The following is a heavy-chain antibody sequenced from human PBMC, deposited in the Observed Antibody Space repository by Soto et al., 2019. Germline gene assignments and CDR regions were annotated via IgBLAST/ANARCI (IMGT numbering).Heavy chain of an antibody. CDR2: INPNSGGT. J-gene: IGHJ6*02. D-gene: IGHD2-2*01. V-gene: IGHV1-2*04. CDR3: ARDASSSYYYYYGMDV. CDR1: GYTFTGYY. Sequence: QVQLVQSGAEVKKPGASVKVSCKASGYTFTGYYMHWVRQAPGQGLEWMGWINPNSGGTNYAQKFQGWVTMTRDTSISTAYMELSRLRSDDTAVYDCARDASSSYYYYYGMDVWGQGTTVTVSS.